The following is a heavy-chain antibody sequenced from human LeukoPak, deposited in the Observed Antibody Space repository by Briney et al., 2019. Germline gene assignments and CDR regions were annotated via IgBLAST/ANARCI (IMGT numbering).Heavy chain of an antibody. V-gene: IGHV1-69*05. CDR1: GGTFSSYA. Sequence: GASVKVSCKASGGTFSSYAISWVRQAPGQGLEWMGGIIPIFGTANYAQKFQGRVTITTDESTSTAYMELSSLRSEDTAVYYCAREREYCSSTSCSLNYFDYWGQGTLVTVSS. CDR2: IIPIFGTA. J-gene: IGHJ4*02. CDR3: AREREYCSSTSCSLNYFDY. D-gene: IGHD2-2*01.